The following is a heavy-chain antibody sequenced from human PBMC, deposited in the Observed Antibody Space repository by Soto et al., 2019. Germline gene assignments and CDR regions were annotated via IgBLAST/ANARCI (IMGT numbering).Heavy chain of an antibody. V-gene: IGHV3-23*01. CDR3: AKGSIEYSASVDN. D-gene: IGHD5-12*01. CDR2: ISARGGSL. J-gene: IGHJ4*02. CDR1: GFSFSSYA. Sequence: EVQLLESGGGLVQPGGSLRLSCAASGFSFSSYAMVWVRQAPGKGLEWVSVISARGGSLYFADSVKGRFTISRDNSKNVLSLEMNSLRAEDTATDFCAKGSIEYSASVDNWGQGTLVVDSS.